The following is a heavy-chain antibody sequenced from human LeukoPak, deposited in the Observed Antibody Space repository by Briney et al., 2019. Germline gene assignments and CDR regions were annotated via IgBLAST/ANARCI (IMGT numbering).Heavy chain of an antibody. J-gene: IGHJ4*02. D-gene: IGHD3-10*01. CDR1: GYSFTSYW. V-gene: IGHV5-10-1*01. CDR3: ARLPSEYYYGSGSSSDY. CDR2: IDPSDSYT. Sequence: GESLRISCKGSGYSFTSYWISWVRQMPGKGLEWMGRIDPSDSYTNYSPSFQGHVTISADKSISTAYLQWSSLKASDTAMYYCARLPSEYYYGSGSSSDYWGQGTLVTVSS.